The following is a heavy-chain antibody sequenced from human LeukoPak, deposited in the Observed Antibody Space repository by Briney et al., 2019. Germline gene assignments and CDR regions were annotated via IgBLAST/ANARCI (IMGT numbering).Heavy chain of an antibody. Sequence: GGSLRLSCAASGLTFSNYAMHWVRQAPGKGPEYVSAINSNGGNTYYANSVKGRFTISRDNSKNTLYLQMGSLRAEDMAVYYCARVYGSEWSYWRYFDYWGPGTLGTVSS. CDR2: INSNGGNT. CDR3: ARVYGSEWSYWRYFDY. D-gene: IGHD1-26*01. CDR1: GLTFSNYA. V-gene: IGHV3-64*01. J-gene: IGHJ4*02.